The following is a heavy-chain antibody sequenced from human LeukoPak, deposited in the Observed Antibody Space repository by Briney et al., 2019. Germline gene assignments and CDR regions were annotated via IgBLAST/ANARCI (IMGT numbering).Heavy chain of an antibody. CDR3: ARDSDSSGPNWFDP. J-gene: IGHJ5*02. Sequence: GGSLRLSCAASGFTFSSYAMRWVRQAPGKGLEWVAVISYDGSNKYYADSVKGRFTISRDNSKNTLYLQMNSLRAEDTAVYYCARDSDSSGPNWFDPWGQGTLVTVSS. V-gene: IGHV3-30-3*01. CDR2: ISYDGSNK. D-gene: IGHD3-22*01. CDR1: GFTFSSYA.